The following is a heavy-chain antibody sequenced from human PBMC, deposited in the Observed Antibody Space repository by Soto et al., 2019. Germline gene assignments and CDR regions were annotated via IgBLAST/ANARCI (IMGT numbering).Heavy chain of an antibody. Sequence: SDTLSLTCTVSGGSISSSSYYWGWIRQPPGKGLEWIGSIYYSGSTYYNPSLKSRVAISVDTSKNQFSLKLSSVTAADTAVYYCARGNYYGMDVWGQGTTVTVSS. CDR2: IYYSGST. V-gene: IGHV4-39*01. J-gene: IGHJ6*02. CDR3: ARGNYYGMDV. D-gene: IGHD3-10*01. CDR1: GGSISSSSYY.